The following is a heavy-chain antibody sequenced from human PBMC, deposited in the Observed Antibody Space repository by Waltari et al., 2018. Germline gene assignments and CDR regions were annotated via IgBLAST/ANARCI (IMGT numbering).Heavy chain of an antibody. CDR1: GGSISSYY. J-gene: IGHJ4*02. D-gene: IGHD3-3*01. V-gene: IGHV4-59*08. Sequence: QVQLQESGPGLVKPSETLSLTCTVSGGSISSYYWSWIRQPPGKGLEWIGYIYYSGSTTYNPSLKSRVTISVDTSKNQFSLKLSSVTAADTAVYYCAGSNYDFWSGYSPFDYWGQGTLVTVSS. CDR2: IYYSGST. CDR3: AGSNYDFWSGYSPFDY.